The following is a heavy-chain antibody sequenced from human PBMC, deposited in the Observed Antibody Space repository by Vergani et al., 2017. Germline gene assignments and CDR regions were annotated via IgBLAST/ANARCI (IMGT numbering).Heavy chain of an antibody. CDR2: MNPNSGTT. CDR1: GYTFTSYY. J-gene: IGHJ6*02. V-gene: IGHV1-46*01. CDR3: ARTNKTLYQLLHGYYYGMDV. D-gene: IGHD2-2*01. Sequence: QVQLVQSGAEVKKPGASVKVSCKASGYTFTSYYMHWVRQATGQGLEWMGWMNPNSGTTGYAQKFQGRVTITADESTSTAYMELSSLRSEDTAVYYCARTNKTLYQLLHGYYYGMDVWGQGTTVTVSS.